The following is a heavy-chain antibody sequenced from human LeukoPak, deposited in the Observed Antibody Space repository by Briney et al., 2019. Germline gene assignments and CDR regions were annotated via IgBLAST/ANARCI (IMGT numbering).Heavy chain of an antibody. V-gene: IGHV3-66*02. Sequence: GGSLRLSCAASGFTFSDYYMSWIRQAPGKGLEWVSVIYSGGSTYYADSVKGRFTISRDNSKNTLYLQMNSLRAEDTAVYYCARGRRYGSGSYYPWFDPWGQGTLVTVSS. CDR1: GFTFSDYY. J-gene: IGHJ5*02. D-gene: IGHD3-10*01. CDR3: ARGRRYGSGSYYPWFDP. CDR2: IYSGGST.